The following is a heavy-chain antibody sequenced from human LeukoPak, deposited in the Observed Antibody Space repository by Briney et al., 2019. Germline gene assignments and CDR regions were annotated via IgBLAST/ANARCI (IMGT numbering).Heavy chain of an antibody. CDR2: INHSGST. V-gene: IGHV4-34*01. J-gene: IGHJ5*02. D-gene: IGHD4-17*01. CDR1: GGSFSGYY. Sequence: PSETLSLTCAVYGGSFSGYYWSWIRQPPGKGLEWIGEINHSGSTNYNPSLKSRVTISVDTSKNQFSRKLSSVTAADTSVYYCARGDDYGDNWFDPWGQGTLVTVSS. CDR3: ARGDDYGDNWFDP.